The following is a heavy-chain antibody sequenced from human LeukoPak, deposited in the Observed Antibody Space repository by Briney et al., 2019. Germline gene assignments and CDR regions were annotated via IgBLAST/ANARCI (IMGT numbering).Heavy chain of an antibody. Sequence: GGSLRLSCAASGFTFSSYGMHWVRQAPGKGLEWVAVIWYDGSNRYYADSVKGRFTISRDNSKNTLYLQMNSLRAEDTAVYYCAKDGDESRWLDPWGQGTLVTVSS. CDR2: IWYDGSNR. J-gene: IGHJ5*02. CDR3: AKDGDESRWLDP. D-gene: IGHD4-17*01. CDR1: GFTFSSYG. V-gene: IGHV3-33*06.